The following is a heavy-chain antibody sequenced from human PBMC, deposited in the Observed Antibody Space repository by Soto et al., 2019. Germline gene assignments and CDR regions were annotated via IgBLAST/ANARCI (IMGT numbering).Heavy chain of an antibody. D-gene: IGHD3-9*01. J-gene: IGHJ4*02. CDR3: ARGSHYDVLTGFYALFL. V-gene: IGHV4-59*01. Sequence: LSLTCSVSGGSFSNYAWSWIRQPPGKGLEWIGYIYYTGSTKYNPSFKSRVTMSVDLSKSQFSLKLNSVTAADTAVYYCARGSHYDVLTGFYALFLWGQGTLVTVS. CDR2: IYYTGST. CDR1: GGSFSNYA.